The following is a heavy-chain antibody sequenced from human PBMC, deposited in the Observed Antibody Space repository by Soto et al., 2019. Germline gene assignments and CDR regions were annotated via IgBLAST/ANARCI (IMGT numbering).Heavy chain of an antibody. CDR2: IYYNDDR. CDR3: AHSDGGYEIIYFDF. CDR1: GFSFTTAGVA. D-gene: IGHD5-12*01. V-gene: IGHV2-5*01. J-gene: IGHJ4*02. Sequence: SGPTLVNPTQTLTLTCTFSGFSFTTAGVAVGWIRQTPGGAREWLTLIYYNDDRRFSPSLKTRLTITGDTSKNQVVLSLTNVDPGDTATYFCAHSDGGYEIIYFDFWGQGIPVTVSS.